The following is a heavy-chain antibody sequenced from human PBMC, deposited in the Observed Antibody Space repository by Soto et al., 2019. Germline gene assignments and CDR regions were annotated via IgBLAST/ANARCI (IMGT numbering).Heavy chain of an antibody. CDR3: AREGSGEWVGYYGMDV. Sequence: QVQLVQSGAEVKKPGASVKVSCKASGYTFTSYGISWVRQAPGQGLEWMGWISAYNGNTNYAQKLQGRVTMTTDTXTXXAYMELRSLRSDDTAVYYCAREGSGEWVGYYGMDVWGQGTTVTVSS. D-gene: IGHD3-10*01. CDR2: ISAYNGNT. J-gene: IGHJ6*02. CDR1: GYTFTSYG. V-gene: IGHV1-18*01.